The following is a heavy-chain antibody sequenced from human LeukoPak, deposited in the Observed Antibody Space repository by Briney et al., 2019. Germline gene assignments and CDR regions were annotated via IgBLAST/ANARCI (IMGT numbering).Heavy chain of an antibody. CDR3: AKDLMITFGGVIVIPGGDY. V-gene: IGHV3-23*01. Sequence: GGSLRLSCAASGFTFSSYAMSWVRQAPGKGLEWVSAISGSGGSTYYADSVKGRFTISRDNSKNTPYLQMNSLRAEDTAVYYCAKDLMITFGGVIVIPGGDYWGQGTLVTVSS. CDR1: GFTFSSYA. CDR2: ISGSGGST. J-gene: IGHJ4*02. D-gene: IGHD3-16*02.